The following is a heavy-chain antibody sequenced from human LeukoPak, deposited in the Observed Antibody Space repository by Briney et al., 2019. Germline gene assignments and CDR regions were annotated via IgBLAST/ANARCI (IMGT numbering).Heavy chain of an antibody. Sequence: GGSLRLSCAASGFTFTSYAMTWVRQAPGKGLEWVSTITGSDGSTYYADSVKDRFTISRDNSKNTLYLQMNSLRAEDTAVYYCASSGYCSSTSCSHVDYWGQGTLVTVSS. CDR1: GFTFTSYA. CDR3: ASSGYCSSTSCSHVDY. V-gene: IGHV3-23*01. CDR2: ITGSDGST. J-gene: IGHJ4*02. D-gene: IGHD2-2*01.